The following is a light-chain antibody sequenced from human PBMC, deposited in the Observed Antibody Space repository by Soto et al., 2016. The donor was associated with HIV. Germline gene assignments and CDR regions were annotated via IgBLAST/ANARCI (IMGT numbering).Light chain of an antibody. V-gene: IGKV1-5*01. CDR2: ETS. J-gene: IGKJ2*01. CDR1: QSLTHW. CDR3: QHSDS. Sequence: QMTQPPSTLSASVGDTVTITCRASQSLTHWLSWYQQKPGKAPKLLLYETSTLEIGVPSRFSGSASETEFTLTISSLAPGDSATYYCQHSDSFGQGTKSEIK.